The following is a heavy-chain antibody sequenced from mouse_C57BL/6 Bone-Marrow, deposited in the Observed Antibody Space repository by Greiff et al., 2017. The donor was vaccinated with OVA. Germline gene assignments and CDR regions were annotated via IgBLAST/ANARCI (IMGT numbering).Heavy chain of an antibody. V-gene: IGHV1-64*01. J-gene: IGHJ2*01. CDR3: ARGGQLRPLYFDY. CDR1: GYTFTSYW. D-gene: IGHD3-2*02. CDR2: IHPNSGST. Sequence: QVQLQQPGAELVKPGASVKLSCKASGYTFTSYWMHWVKQRPGQGLEWIGMIHPNSGSTNYNEKFKRKATLTVDKSSSTAYMQLSSLTSEDSAVYYCARGGQLRPLYFDYWGQGTTLTVSS.